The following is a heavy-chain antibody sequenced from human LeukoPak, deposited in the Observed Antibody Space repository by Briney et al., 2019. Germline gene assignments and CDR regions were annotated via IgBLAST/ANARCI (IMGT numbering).Heavy chain of an antibody. CDR3: ARGRKDYGDYCFDS. J-gene: IGHJ4*02. D-gene: IGHD4-17*01. CDR2: ISAYNGNT. Sequence: ASVKVSCKASGYTFTSYGITWVRQAPGQGLEWMGWISAYNGNTNSAQKLQGRVTMTTDTSTSTAYMELRSLRSDDTAVNYCARGRKDYGDYCFDSWGQGTLVTVSS. V-gene: IGHV1-18*01. CDR1: GYTFTSYG.